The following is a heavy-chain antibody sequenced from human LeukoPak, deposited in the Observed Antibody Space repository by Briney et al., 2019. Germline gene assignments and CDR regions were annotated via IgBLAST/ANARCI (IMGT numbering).Heavy chain of an antibody. J-gene: IGHJ4*02. CDR3: ARVAGISPFDY. CDR1: GFTFSSYS. Sequence: GGSLRLSCAASGFTFSSYSMNWVRQAPGKGLEWVAVISYDGSNKYYADSVKGRFTISRDNSKNTLYLQMNSLRAEDTAVYYCARVAGISPFDYWGQGTLVTVSS. CDR2: ISYDGSNK. D-gene: IGHD6-13*01. V-gene: IGHV3-30*03.